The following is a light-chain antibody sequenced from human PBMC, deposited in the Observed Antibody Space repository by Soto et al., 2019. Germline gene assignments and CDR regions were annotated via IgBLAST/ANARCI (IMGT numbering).Light chain of an antibody. CDR2: AAS. V-gene: IGKV1-8*01. J-gene: IGKJ1*01. CDR1: QGISSY. Sequence: AIQMTQSPSSLSASTGERVTITCRASQGISSYLAWYQQKPGKAPKLLIYAASTLQSGVPSRFSGSGSGTDFTLTISCLHSEDFTTYYCQQYNSYPTFGQGTKVDIK. CDR3: QQYNSYPT.